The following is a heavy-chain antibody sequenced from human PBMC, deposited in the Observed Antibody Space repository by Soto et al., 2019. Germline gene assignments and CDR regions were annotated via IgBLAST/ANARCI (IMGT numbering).Heavy chain of an antibody. CDR2: INPSGGST. V-gene: IGHV1-46*01. CDR1: GYTFTNYY. D-gene: IGHD5-12*01. Sequence: GASVKVSCKASGYTFTNYYTHWVRQAPGQGLEWMGIINPSGGSTSYAQKFQGRVTMTRDTSTNTVYMELTSLRSEDTAAYYCARDSVASTDGMDVWGQGTTVTVSS. CDR3: ARDSVASTDGMDV. J-gene: IGHJ6*02.